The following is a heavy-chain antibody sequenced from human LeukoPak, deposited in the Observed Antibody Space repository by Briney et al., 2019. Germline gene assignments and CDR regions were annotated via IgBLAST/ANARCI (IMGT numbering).Heavy chain of an antibody. CDR1: GFTFSSYS. Sequence: GGSLRLSCAASGFTFSSYSMNWVRQAPGKGLEWVSSISSSSSYIYYADSVKGRFTISRDNAKNSLCLQMNSLRAEDTAVYYCARGDDSPTFDYWGQGTLVTVSS. V-gene: IGHV3-21*01. D-gene: IGHD2-21*02. CDR2: ISSSSSYI. CDR3: ARGDDSPTFDY. J-gene: IGHJ4*02.